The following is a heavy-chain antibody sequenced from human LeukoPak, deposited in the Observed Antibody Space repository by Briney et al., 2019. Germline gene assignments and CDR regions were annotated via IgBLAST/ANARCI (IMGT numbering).Heavy chain of an antibody. CDR2: INPNSGGT. Sequence: GASVKVSCKASGYTFTGYYMHWVRQAPGQGLEWMGWINPNSGGTNYAQKFQGRATMTRDTSISTAYMELSRLRSDDTAVYYCARGYCTNGVCYLDFDYWGQGTLVTVSS. CDR3: ARGYCTNGVCYLDFDY. D-gene: IGHD2-8*01. CDR1: GYTFTGYY. J-gene: IGHJ4*02. V-gene: IGHV1-2*02.